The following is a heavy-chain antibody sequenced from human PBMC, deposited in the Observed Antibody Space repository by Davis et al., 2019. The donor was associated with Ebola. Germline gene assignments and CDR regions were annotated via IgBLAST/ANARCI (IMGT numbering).Heavy chain of an antibody. V-gene: IGHV3-7*01. J-gene: IGHJ4*02. CDR1: GFTFSSYW. CDR3: ARDARYEGYFDY. CDR2: IKQDGSEK. Sequence: GESLKISCAASGFTFSSYWMSWVSQAPGKGLEWVANIKQDGSEKYYVDSVKGRFTISRDNSKNTLYLQMNSLRAEDTAVYYCARDARYEGYFDYWGQGTLVAVSS. D-gene: IGHD5-12*01.